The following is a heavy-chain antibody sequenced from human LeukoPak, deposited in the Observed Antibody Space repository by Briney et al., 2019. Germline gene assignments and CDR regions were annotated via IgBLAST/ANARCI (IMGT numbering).Heavy chain of an antibody. CDR1: GYTFTGYY. J-gene: IGHJ4*02. V-gene: IGHV1-2*02. D-gene: IGHD4-17*01. Sequence: GASVKVSCKASGYTFTGYYIHWIRQVPGQGLEWMGWIKPNSGDTNYAQSFQGRVTMTRDTSINTAYMELSRLKSDDTAMYHCARDRTTVTIFDSWGQGTLVTVSS. CDR2: IKPNSGDT. CDR3: ARDRTTVTIFDS.